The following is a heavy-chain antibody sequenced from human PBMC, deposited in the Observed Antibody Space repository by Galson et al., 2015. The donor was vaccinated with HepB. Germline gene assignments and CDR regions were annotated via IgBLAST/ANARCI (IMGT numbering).Heavy chain of an antibody. Sequence: ETLSLTCTVSGGSISSYYWSWIRQPPGKGLEWIGYIYHSGSTNYNPSLKSRVTISVDTSKNQFSLKLSSVTAADTAVYYCARYEMTGSTLYYFDYWGQGTLVTVSS. CDR3: ARYEMTGSTLYYFDY. CDR1: GGSISSYY. D-gene: IGHD3-9*01. V-gene: IGHV4-59*01. J-gene: IGHJ4*02. CDR2: IYHSGST.